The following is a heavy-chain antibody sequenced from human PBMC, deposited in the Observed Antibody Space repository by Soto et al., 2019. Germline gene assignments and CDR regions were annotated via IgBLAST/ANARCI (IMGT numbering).Heavy chain of an antibody. CDR3: ARAIVVVPAANRDAFDI. J-gene: IGHJ3*02. V-gene: IGHV4-4*07. CDR1: GGSISSYY. CDR2: IYTSGST. Sequence: SETLSLTCTVSGGSISSYYWSRIRQPAGKGLEWIGRIYTSGSTNYNPSLKSRVTMSVDTSKNQFSLKLSSVTAADTAVCYCARAIVVVPAANRDAFDIWGQGTMVTAS. D-gene: IGHD2-2*01.